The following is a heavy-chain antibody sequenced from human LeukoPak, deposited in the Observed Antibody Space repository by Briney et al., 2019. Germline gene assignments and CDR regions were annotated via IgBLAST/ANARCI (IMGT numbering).Heavy chain of an antibody. CDR3: AKDGSWSCTD. V-gene: IGHV3-30*02. CDR2: IAHHGNNK. Sequence: TGGSLRLSCGASVFTLRSSAMHWVRQGPGKGLEWVAYIAHHGNNKYYADSVKGRFTISRDNSKGSLYLQMNSLRADDTAVYYCAKDGSWSCTDWGQGTLVRVSS. CDR1: VFTLRSSA. D-gene: IGHD2-8*02. J-gene: IGHJ4*02.